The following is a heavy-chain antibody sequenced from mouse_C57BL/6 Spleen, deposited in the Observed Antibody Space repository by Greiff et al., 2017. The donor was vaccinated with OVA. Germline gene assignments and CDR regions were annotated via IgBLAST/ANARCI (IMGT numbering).Heavy chain of an antibody. D-gene: IGHD2-5*01. J-gene: IGHJ4*01. CDR2: IYPGSGNT. Sequence: VQLQQSGAELVRPGASVKLSCKASGYTFPDYYINWVKQRPGQGLEWIARIYPGSGNTYYNEKFKGKATLTAEKSSSTAYMQLSSLTSEDSAVYFCARYYSNYFYAMDYWGQGTSVTVSS. CDR1: GYTFPDYY. CDR3: ARYYSNYFYAMDY. V-gene: IGHV1-76*01.